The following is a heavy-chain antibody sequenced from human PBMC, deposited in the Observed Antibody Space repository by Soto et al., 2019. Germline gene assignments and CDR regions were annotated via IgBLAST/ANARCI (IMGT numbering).Heavy chain of an antibody. J-gene: IGHJ1*01. Sequence: SVQVSCKASGGTFSSYAISWVRQAPGQGLEWMGGIIPIFGTANYAQKFQGRVTITADKSTSTAYMELSSLRSEDTAVYYCARDRGRYYDSSGYYYQYFQHWGQGTLVIGSA. V-gene: IGHV1-69*06. CDR2: IIPIFGTA. CDR1: GGTFSSYA. D-gene: IGHD3-22*01. CDR3: ARDRGRYYDSSGYYYQYFQH.